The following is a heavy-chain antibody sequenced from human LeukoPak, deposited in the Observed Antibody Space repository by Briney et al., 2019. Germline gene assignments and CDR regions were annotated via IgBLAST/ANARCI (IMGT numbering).Heavy chain of an antibody. Sequence: SETLSLTCAVSGGSISSYYWSWIRQPPGKGLEWIGYISYSGSTNFNPSLKSRVTISVDTSKNQFSLKLSSVTAADTAVYYCAREGTAGTNLNWFDPWGQGTLVTVSS. CDR3: AREGTAGTNLNWFDP. CDR1: GGSISSYY. D-gene: IGHD1-1*01. J-gene: IGHJ5*02. CDR2: ISYSGST. V-gene: IGHV4-59*01.